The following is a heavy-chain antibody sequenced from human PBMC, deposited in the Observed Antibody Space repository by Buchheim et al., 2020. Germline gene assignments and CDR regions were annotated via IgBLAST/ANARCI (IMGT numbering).Heavy chain of an antibody. J-gene: IGHJ4*02. D-gene: IGHD2/OR15-2a*01. CDR2: IKEDGTEV. V-gene: IGHV3-7*01. CDR1: GFTFSNYW. Sequence: EVQLVESGGGLAQPGGSLRLSCAASGFTFSNYWMSWVRQAPGKGLEWVANIKEDGTEVHFVESVKGRFFISRDNARNSLYLQLNSLRVEDSAMYYCVRFGIVPPIYYFDYWGQGT. CDR3: VRFGIVPPIYYFDY.